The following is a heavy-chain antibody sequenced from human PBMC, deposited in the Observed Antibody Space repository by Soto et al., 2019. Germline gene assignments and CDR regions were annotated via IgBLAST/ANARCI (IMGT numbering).Heavy chain of an antibody. CDR3: ARYVQSLDSSGWPYYFDY. J-gene: IGHJ4*02. CDR2: IYPGDSDT. CDR1: GYSFTNYW. V-gene: IGHV5-51*01. D-gene: IGHD6-19*01. Sequence: PGESLKISCKGSGYSFTNYWIGWVRQMPGKGLEWMGIIYPGDSDTRYSPSFQGQVTISADKSISTAYLQWSSLKASDTAMYYCARYVQSLDSSGWPYYFDYWGQGTLVTVSS.